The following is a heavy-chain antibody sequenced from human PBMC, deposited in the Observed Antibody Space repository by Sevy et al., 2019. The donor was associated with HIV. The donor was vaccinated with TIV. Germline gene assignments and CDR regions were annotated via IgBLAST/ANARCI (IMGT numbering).Heavy chain of an antibody. V-gene: IGHV1-69*15. D-gene: IGHD3-22*01. CDR2: FIPIFGTT. CDR3: ARLYHDGSAVQAFDI. Sequence: GESLKISCKASGGTFSSYGISWVRQAPGQGLEWMGIFIPIFGTTNYAQRFQGRVTITADESTSTAYMELSSLRSEDTAVYYCARLYHDGSAVQAFDIWGQGTMVTVSS. J-gene: IGHJ3*02. CDR1: GGTFSSYG.